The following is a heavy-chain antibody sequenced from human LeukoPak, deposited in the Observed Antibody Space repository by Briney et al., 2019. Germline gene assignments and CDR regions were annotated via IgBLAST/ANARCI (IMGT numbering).Heavy chain of an antibody. CDR2: ISWNSGSI. V-gene: IGHV3-9*01. D-gene: IGHD3-10*01. Sequence: PGRSLRLSCAASESTFDDYAMHWVRQGPGKGLEWVSGISWNSGSIAYADSVKGRFTISRDNAKNSLYLQMDSLRAEDTALYYCAKGLSMVRGLDYWGQGTLVTVSS. J-gene: IGHJ4*02. CDR3: AKGLSMVRGLDY. CDR1: ESTFDDYA.